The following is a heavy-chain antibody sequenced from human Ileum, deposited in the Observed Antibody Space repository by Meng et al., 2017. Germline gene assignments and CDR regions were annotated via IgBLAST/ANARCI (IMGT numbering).Heavy chain of an antibody. CDR1: GYSFTNYG. D-gene: IGHD1-26*01. Sequence: QVHLVQSGPEVRKPGASVKVSCQASGYSFTNYGINWVRQAPGKGLEWMGWTSTYNSNRNYAQSLQGRVTMTTDTSTHTVYMDLRSLRSEDTAVYYCVREGGEVRATRSFDYWGQGTLVTVSS. CDR3: VREGGEVRATRSFDY. V-gene: IGHV1-18*01. J-gene: IGHJ4*02. CDR2: TSTYNSNR.